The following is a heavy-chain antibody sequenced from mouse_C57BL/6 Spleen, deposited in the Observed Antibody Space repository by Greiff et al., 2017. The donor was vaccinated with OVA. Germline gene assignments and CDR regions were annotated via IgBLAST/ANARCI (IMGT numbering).Heavy chain of an antibody. CDR1: GYAFSSSW. V-gene: IGHV1-82*01. CDR3: ARWVGFYAMDY. CDR2: IYPGDGDT. J-gene: IGHJ4*01. Sequence: QVHVKQSGPELVKPGASVKISCKASGYAFSSSWMNWVKQRPGKGLEWIGRIYPGDGDTNYNGKFKGKATLTADKSSSTAYMQLSSLTSEDSAVYFCARWVGFYAMDYWGQGTSVTVSS.